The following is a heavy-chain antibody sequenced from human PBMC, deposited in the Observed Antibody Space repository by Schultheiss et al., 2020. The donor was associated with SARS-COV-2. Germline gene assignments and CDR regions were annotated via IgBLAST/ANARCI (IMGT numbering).Heavy chain of an antibody. CDR2: INPIFGTA. D-gene: IGHD6-6*01. CDR3: ARDFVEYSSSSGYYYGMDV. CDR1: GYTFTSYG. V-gene: IGHV1-69*13. J-gene: IGHJ6*02. Sequence: SVKVSCKASGYTFTSYGISWVRQAPGQGLEWMGWINPIFGTANYAQKFQGRVTITADESTSTAYMELSSLRSDDTAVYYCARDFVEYSSSSGYYYGMDVWGQGTTVTVSS.